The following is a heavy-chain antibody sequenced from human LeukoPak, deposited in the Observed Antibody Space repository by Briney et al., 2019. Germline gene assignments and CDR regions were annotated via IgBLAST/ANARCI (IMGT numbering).Heavy chain of an antibody. D-gene: IGHD3-3*01. CDR2: INTNTGNP. CDR3: ARESTNYDFWGGYLVHFDL. CDR1: GYTFTSYA. J-gene: IGHJ2*01. Sequence: GASVKVSCKASGYTFTSYAMNWVRQAPGQGLEWMGWINTNTGNPTYAQGFTGRFVFSLDTSVSTAYLQISSLKAEDTAVYYCARESTNYDFWGGYLVHFDLWGRGTLVTVSS. V-gene: IGHV7-4-1*02.